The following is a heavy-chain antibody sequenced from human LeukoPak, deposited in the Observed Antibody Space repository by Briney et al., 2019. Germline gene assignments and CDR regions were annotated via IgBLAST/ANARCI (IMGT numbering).Heavy chain of an antibody. CDR3: AKMYYDILTGEDS. D-gene: IGHD3-9*01. CDR1: GFTFRSYA. V-gene: IGHV3-23*01. Sequence: PGGSLRLSCEASGFTFRSYAMGWVRQAPGKGLEWVSGISGNGGSTYYADSVKGRFTISRDNSKNTLYLQMNSLRVEDTAIYYGAKMYYDILTGEDSWGQGTLVTVSS. CDR2: ISGNGGST. J-gene: IGHJ4*02.